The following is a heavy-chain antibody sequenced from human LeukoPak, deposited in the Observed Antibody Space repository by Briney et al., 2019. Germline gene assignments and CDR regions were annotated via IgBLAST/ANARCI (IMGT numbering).Heavy chain of an antibody. CDR3: ARGSSDKSGGYWFDP. CDR1: GDSFSSNSAA. V-gene: IGHV6-1*01. CDR2: TYYRSKLYN. D-gene: IGHD3-22*01. Sequence: PSQTLSLTCAVSGDSFSSNSAAWNWHRQSPSRGLEWLGRTYYRSKLYNDYAVSVKSRITINPDTSKNQSSLQLNSVTPEDTAVYYCARGSSDKSGGYWFDPWGQGTLVTVSS. J-gene: IGHJ5*02.